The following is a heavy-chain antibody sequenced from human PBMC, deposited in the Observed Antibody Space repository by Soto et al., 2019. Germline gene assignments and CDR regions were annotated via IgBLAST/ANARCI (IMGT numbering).Heavy chain of an antibody. V-gene: IGHV1-18*01. Sequence: QVQLVQSGAEVKKPGASVKVSCKASGYIFTSYGISWVRQAPGQGLEWMGWISAYNGNKKYAQKLQGRVTMTTDTSASTDYMDLRSLSSDVTDVDYCARDLGQQLVDYWGQGTLVTVSS. CDR2: ISAYNGNK. D-gene: IGHD6-13*01. J-gene: IGHJ4*02. CDR1: GYIFTSYG. CDR3: ARDLGQQLVDY.